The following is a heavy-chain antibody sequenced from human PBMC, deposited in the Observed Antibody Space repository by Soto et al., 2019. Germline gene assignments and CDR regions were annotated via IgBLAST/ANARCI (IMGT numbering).Heavy chain of an antibody. J-gene: IGHJ4*02. CDR3: ARDRALATGPTGYDY. V-gene: IGHV1-2*04. Sequence: QVQLVQSGAEVKKPGASVKVSCKASGYTFTGYYMHWVRQAPGQGLEWMGWINPNSGGTNYAEKFQGWVTMTRDTSISTAYMELSRLRSDDTAVYYCARDRALATGPTGYDYWGQGTLVTVSS. CDR2: INPNSGGT. CDR1: GYTFTGYY. D-gene: IGHD3-10*01.